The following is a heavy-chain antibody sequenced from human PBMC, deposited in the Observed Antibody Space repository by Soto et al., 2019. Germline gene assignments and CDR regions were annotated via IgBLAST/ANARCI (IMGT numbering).Heavy chain of an antibody. CDR3: AHRRSTYYYDSTFDP. CDR1: GFSLSTSGVG. D-gene: IGHD3-22*01. Sequence: QITLKESGPTLVKPTQTLTLTCTFSGFSLSTSGVGVGWIRQPPGKALEWLALIYWDDDKRYSPSLKSRLTTTKDTSKNQGVLTMTNMDPVDTATYYCAHRRSTYYYDSTFDPWGPGNPGHRLL. J-gene: IGHJ5*02. CDR2: IYWDDDK. V-gene: IGHV2-5*02.